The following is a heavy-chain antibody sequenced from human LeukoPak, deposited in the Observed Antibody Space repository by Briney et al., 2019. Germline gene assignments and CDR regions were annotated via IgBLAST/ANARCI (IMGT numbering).Heavy chain of an antibody. D-gene: IGHD2-15*01. J-gene: IGHJ5*02. CDR3: AKTSSYSSDA. Sequence: PGGALRLSCAAPGFTFSSYAMSWVRQAPGKGLEWVSAISGSGGSTYYADSVKGRFTISRDNSKNTVYLQLSSLRADDTAVYYCAKTSSYSSDAWGQGTPVTVSS. CDR1: GFTFSSYA. V-gene: IGHV3-23*01. CDR2: ISGSGGST.